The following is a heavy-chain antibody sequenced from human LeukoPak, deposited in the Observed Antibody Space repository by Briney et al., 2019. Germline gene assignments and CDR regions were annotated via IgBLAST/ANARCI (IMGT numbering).Heavy chain of an antibody. D-gene: IGHD1-26*01. CDR2: MNSDGSST. Sequence: GGSLRPSCAASGFTFSTYWMHWVRQAPGKGLVWVSRMNSDGSSTSYADSVKGRFTISRDNAKNTLYLQLNSLRAEDTAIYYCARDPYNGNYGDSYYYSMDVWGKGTTVTISS. CDR3: ARDPYNGNYGDSYYYSMDV. V-gene: IGHV3-74*01. CDR1: GFTFSTYW. J-gene: IGHJ6*03.